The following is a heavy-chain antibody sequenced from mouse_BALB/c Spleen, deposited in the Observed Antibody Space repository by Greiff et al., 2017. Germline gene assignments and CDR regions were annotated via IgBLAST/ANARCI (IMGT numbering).Heavy chain of an antibody. Sequence: EVQLQQSGPSLVKPSQTLSLTCSVTGDSINSGYWNWIRKFPGNKLEYMGYISYSGSTYYNPSLKSRISITRDTSKNQYYLQLNSVTTEDTATYYCARYYYGSSHAMDYWGQGTSVTVSS. CDR3: ARYYYGSSHAMDY. V-gene: IGHV3-8*02. CDR2: ISYSGST. D-gene: IGHD1-1*01. CDR1: GDSINSGY. J-gene: IGHJ4*01.